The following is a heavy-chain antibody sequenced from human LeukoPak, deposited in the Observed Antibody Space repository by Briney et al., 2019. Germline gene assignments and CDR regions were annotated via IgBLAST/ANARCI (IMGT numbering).Heavy chain of an antibody. Sequence: GGSLRLSCAVSGLTFSSHSMNWVRQAPGKGLEWLSHISSSSSTIYYADSVKGRSTISRDNSKNTLYLQMNSLRAEDTAVYYCAKDLQVRGVIPDYWGQGTLVTVSS. V-gene: IGHV3-48*01. CDR3: AKDLQVRGVIPDY. D-gene: IGHD3-10*01. CDR2: ISSSSSTI. J-gene: IGHJ4*02. CDR1: GLTFSSHS.